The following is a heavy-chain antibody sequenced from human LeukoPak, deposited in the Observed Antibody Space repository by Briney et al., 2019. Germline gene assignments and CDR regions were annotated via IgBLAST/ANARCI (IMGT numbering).Heavy chain of an antibody. J-gene: IGHJ4*02. CDR1: GYTFTNYA. Sequence: ASVKVSCKASGYTFTNYAMHWVRQAPGQRLEWMGWINAGNGNTKYSQKFQGRVTITRDTSASIAYMELSSLRSEDTAVYYCAGGYSSVPFDYWGQGTLVTVSS. D-gene: IGHD6-19*01. V-gene: IGHV1-3*01. CDR3: AGGYSSVPFDY. CDR2: INAGNGNT.